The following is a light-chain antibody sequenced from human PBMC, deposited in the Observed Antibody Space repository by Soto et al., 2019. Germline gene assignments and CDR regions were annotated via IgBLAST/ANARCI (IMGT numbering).Light chain of an antibody. V-gene: IGKV3-20*01. CDR1: ESIYINS. Sequence: EIVLTQSPGTLSLSPGESTTLSCKASESIYINSFAWYYQKPGQPPRLLIYGASTRATGIPDRFSASGSGTDFVLSIDRLEVEDSGIYYSQQYGALPFTFGPGTRVDIK. CDR3: QQYGALPFT. J-gene: IGKJ3*01. CDR2: GAS.